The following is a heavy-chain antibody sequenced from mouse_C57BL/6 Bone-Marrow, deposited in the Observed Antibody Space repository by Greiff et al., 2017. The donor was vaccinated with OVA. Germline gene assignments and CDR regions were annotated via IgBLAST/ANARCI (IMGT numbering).Heavy chain of an antibody. V-gene: IGHV1-81*01. CDR2: IYPRSGNT. Sequence: QVQLQQSGAELARPGASVKLSCKASGYTFTSYGISWVKQRTGQGLEWIGEIYPRSGNTYYNEKFKGKATLTADKSSSTAYMELRSLTSEDSAVYFCARMSGYYAPEGFAYWGQGTLVTVSA. J-gene: IGHJ3*01. CDR3: ARMSGYYAPEGFAY. D-gene: IGHD2-1*01. CDR1: GYTFTSYG.